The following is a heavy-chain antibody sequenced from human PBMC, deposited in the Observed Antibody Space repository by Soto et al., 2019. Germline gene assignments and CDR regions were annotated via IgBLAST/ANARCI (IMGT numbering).Heavy chain of an antibody. CDR2: INRDGSTI. Sequence: VQLVESGGGLAQPGGSLRLSCAASGFTLSSHWMHWVRQAPGKGLVWVSRINRDGSTINYDDSVRGRYTISRDNAKNTLSLQMNSLRAEDTAVYYCARVADCTYSSNCNGRAAFDMWGQGTTVTVSS. CDR3: ARVADCTYSSNCNGRAAFDM. V-gene: IGHV3-74*01. D-gene: IGHD6-13*01. J-gene: IGHJ3*02. CDR1: GFTLSSHW.